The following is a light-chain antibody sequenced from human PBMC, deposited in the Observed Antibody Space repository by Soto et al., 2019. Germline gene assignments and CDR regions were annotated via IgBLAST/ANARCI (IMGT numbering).Light chain of an antibody. CDR1: NIGSKS. CDR2: YDS. CDR3: QVWDSSSDHVV. V-gene: IGLV3-21*04. J-gene: IGLJ2*01. Sequence: SYELTQPPSVSVAPGKTARITCGGNNIGSKSVHWYQQKPGQAPVLVIYYDSDRPSGIPERFSGSNAGNTATLTISRVEAGDEADCYCQVWDSSSDHVVFGGRTKVTVL.